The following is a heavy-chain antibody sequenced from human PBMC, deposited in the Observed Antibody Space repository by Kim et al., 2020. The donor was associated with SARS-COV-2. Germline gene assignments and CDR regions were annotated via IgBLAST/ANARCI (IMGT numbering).Heavy chain of an antibody. CDR3: AKESPVKGFG. Sequence: STYYADSGKGRFTSARDNSKNTLYLQMNSLRAEDTAVYYCAKESPVKGFGWGQGTLVTVSS. D-gene: IGHD3-10*01. J-gene: IGHJ4*02. CDR2: ST. V-gene: IGHV3-23*01.